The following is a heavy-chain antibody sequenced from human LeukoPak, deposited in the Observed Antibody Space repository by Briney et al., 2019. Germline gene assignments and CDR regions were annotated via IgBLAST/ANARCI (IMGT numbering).Heavy chain of an antibody. Sequence: SQTLSLTCTVSGGSISSGSYYWSWIRQPAGKGLEWIGRIYTSGSTNYNPSLKSRVTISVDTSKNQFSLRLSSVTAADTAVYYCASSYYDCSGYYYEDPFDYWGQGTLVTVSS. D-gene: IGHD3-22*01. CDR2: IYTSGST. V-gene: IGHV4-61*02. CDR1: GGSISSGSYY. J-gene: IGHJ4*02. CDR3: ASSYYDCSGYYYEDPFDY.